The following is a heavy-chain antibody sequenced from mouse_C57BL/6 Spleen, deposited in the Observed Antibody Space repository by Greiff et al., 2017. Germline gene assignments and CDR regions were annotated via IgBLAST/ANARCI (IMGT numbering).Heavy chain of an antibody. CDR1: GFNFSSYG. J-gene: IGHJ1*03. D-gene: IGHD1-1*01. CDR3: AKYSGSSYVGYFDV. Sequence: EVQGVESGGDLVKPGGSLKLSCAASGFNFSSYGMSWVRQTPDKRLEWVATISSGGSYTYYPDSVQGRVTISRDNAKNTLYLQKSNLKSEDSAMYYCAKYSGSSYVGYFDVWGTGTTVTVSS. CDR2: ISSGGSYT. V-gene: IGHV5-6*01.